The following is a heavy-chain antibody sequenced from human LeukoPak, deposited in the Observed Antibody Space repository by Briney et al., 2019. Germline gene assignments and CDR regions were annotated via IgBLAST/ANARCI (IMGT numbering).Heavy chain of an antibody. CDR3: ARDGGELWPLDE. CDR1: GFPFKGYW. Sequence: GGSLRLSCVASGFPFKGYWMTWVPQSPGKGLDWVANIKPDGSETNYLDSVKGRFTISRDNARDSLFLEMNNLRVDDTAVYYCARDGGELWPLDEWGQGILVTVSS. J-gene: IGHJ4*02. CDR2: IKPDGSET. V-gene: IGHV3-7*01. D-gene: IGHD3-10*01.